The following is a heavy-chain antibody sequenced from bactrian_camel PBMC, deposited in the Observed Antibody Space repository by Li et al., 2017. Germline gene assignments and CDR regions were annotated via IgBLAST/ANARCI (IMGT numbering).Heavy chain of an antibody. D-gene: IGHD3*01. CDR3: AAAKGLPDLLRGGYLSARSYNY. V-gene: IGHV3S53*01. Sequence: VQLVESGGGSVQIGGSLTLACAASRGFDDADAEWGWFRQAPGKERERVATIDSDGSTSYVDSVEGRFTISHDNAKNTLYLQMNSLKPEDTAIYYCAAAKGLPDLLRGGYLSARSYNYWGRGTQVTVS. J-gene: IGHJ4*01. CDR2: IDSDGST. CDR1: RGFDDADAE.